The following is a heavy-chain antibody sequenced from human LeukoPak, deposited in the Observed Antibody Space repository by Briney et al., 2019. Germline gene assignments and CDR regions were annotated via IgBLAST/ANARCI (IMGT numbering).Heavy chain of an antibody. J-gene: IGHJ5*02. CDR2: IKQDGSEE. CDR3: ARAWVIVVVPAAKHFNWFDP. D-gene: IGHD2-2*01. CDR1: GFTFSSHW. Sequence: PGGSLRLSCAASGFTFSSHWMSWVRQAPGKGLEWVANIKQDGSEEYYVDSVKGRFTISRDNAKNSLYLQMNSLRAEDTAVYYCARAWVIVVVPAAKHFNWFDPWGLGTLVTVSS. V-gene: IGHV3-7*01.